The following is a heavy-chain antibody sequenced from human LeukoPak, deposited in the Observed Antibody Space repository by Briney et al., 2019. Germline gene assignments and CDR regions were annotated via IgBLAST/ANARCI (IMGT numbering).Heavy chain of an antibody. CDR2: IYHSGST. D-gene: IGHD1-7*01. CDR3: ARYENYPGGYYFDY. V-gene: IGHV4-59*12. J-gene: IGHJ4*02. CDR1: GGSISSYY. Sequence: SETLSLTCTVSGGSISSYYWSWIRQPPGKGLEWIGEIYHSGSTNYNPSLKSRVTISVDKSKNQFSLKLSSVTAADTAVYYCARYENYPGGYYFDYWGQGTLVTVSS.